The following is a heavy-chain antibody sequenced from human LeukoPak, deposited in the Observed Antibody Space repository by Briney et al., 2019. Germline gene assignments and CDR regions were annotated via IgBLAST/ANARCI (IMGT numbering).Heavy chain of an antibody. J-gene: IGHJ5*02. Sequence: GGSLRLSCVGSGFTISNYWMHWVRQAPGTGLVWVSRIHPDGSVTTYADSVKGRFTISRDNAKNTLYLQMNSLRAEDTAVYYCAPQQTYSPYNWFDPWGQGTLVTVSS. CDR1: GFTISNYW. CDR2: IHPDGSVT. CDR3: APQQTYSPYNWFDP. D-gene: IGHD5-12*01. V-gene: IGHV3-74*03.